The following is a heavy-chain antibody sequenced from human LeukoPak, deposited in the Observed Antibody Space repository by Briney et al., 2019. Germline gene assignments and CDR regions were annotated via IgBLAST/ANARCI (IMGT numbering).Heavy chain of an antibody. CDR3: ARDCVIVGAPCYDS. V-gene: IGHV3-66*01. Sequence: PGGTLRLSCAASGFTVSSSYMSWVRQAPEKGLEWVSVIYSDGSTYYADSVKGRFTISRDNSKNTLYLQMSSLRVEDTAMYYCARDCVIVGAPCYDSWGQGTLVTVSS. D-gene: IGHD1-26*01. CDR2: IYSDGST. CDR1: GFTVSSSY. J-gene: IGHJ5*01.